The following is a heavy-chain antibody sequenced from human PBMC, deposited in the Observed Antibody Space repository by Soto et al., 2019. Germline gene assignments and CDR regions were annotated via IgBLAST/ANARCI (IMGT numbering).Heavy chain of an antibody. CDR2: INQDGSQK. Sequence: GGSLRLSCAASGFTFSTYWMSWVRQAPGKGLEWVANINQDGSQKWYVDSVKGRFTISRDNAKKSLFLQMSSLRVEDTAVYYCARGDYHDSSGPFSDAFDVWGQGTMVTVSS. CDR3: ARGDYHDSSGPFSDAFDV. CDR1: GFTFSTYW. J-gene: IGHJ3*01. V-gene: IGHV3-7*04. D-gene: IGHD3-22*01.